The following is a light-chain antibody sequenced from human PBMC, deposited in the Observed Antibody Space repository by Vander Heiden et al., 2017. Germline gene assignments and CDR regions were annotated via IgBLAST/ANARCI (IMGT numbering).Light chain of an antibody. CDR1: SIDVGSDNL. CDR2: EGS. J-gene: IGLJ3*02. Sequence: PGQSITLSCTGTSIDVGSDNLVPGYEQHAGKAPKLMIYEGSKRTSGVSNRFSGAKSGNTASLTISGLQAEDEADYYCCSYAGSSLPVFGGGTKLTVL. V-gene: IGLV2-23*01. CDR3: CSYAGSSLPV.